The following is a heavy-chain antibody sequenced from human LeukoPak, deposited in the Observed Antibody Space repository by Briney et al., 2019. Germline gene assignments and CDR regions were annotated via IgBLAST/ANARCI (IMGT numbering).Heavy chain of an antibody. V-gene: IGHV3-23*01. Sequence: PGGSLRLSCAASGFTFDDYAMHWVRQAPGKGLEWVSAISGSGGSTYYADSVKGRFTISRDNSKNTLYLQMNSLRAEDTAVYYCANIRSHSGSQQRDYWGQGTLVTVSS. J-gene: IGHJ4*02. CDR1: GFTFDDYA. CDR3: ANIRSHSGSQQRDY. CDR2: ISGSGGST. D-gene: IGHD1-26*01.